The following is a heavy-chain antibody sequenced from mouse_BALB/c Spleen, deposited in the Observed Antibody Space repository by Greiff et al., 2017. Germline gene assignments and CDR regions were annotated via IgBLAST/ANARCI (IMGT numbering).Heavy chain of an antibody. CDR2: IDTSDSYT. CDR1: GYTFTDYW. Sequence: QVQLQQPGAELVMPGASVKMSCKASGYTFTDYWMHWVKQRPGQGLEWIGAIDTSDSYTSYNQKFKGKATLTVDESSSTAYMQLSSLTSEDSAVYYCARSGGNYEGAYWGQGTLVTVSA. J-gene: IGHJ3*01. V-gene: IGHV1-69*01. D-gene: IGHD2-1*01. CDR3: ARSGGNYEGAY.